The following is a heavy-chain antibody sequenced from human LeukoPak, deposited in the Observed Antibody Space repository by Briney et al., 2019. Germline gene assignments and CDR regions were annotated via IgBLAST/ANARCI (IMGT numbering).Heavy chain of an antibody. CDR1: GGSISSGDYY. J-gene: IGHJ4*02. CDR2: IYYSGST. V-gene: IGHV4-30-4*01. Sequence: SQTLSLTCTVSGGSISSGDYYWSWIRQPPGKGLEWIGYIYYSGSTYYNPSLKSRVTISVDTSKNQFSLKLSSVTAADTAVYYCARHPQAYYYDSSGWVFDYWGQGTLVTVSS. D-gene: IGHD3-22*01. CDR3: ARHPQAYYYDSSGWVFDY.